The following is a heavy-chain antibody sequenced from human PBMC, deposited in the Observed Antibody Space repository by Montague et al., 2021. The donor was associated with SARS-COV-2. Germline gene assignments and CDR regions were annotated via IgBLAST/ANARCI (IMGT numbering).Heavy chain of an antibody. V-gene: IGHV4-34*01. CDR3: ARLGDGVVPSPILGVGPYYSYYYMDV. CDR1: GGSFSTYS. D-gene: IGHD3-10*01. J-gene: IGHJ6*03. Sequence: SETLSLTCAVHGGSFSTYSWKWIRQPPGKGLEWIGEIHHGGSTNYNPSLKSRVTISADTSKNQFSLKLTSVAAADTAVYYCARLGDGVVPSPILGVGPYYSYYYMDVGGKVPRSPSP. CDR2: IHHGGST.